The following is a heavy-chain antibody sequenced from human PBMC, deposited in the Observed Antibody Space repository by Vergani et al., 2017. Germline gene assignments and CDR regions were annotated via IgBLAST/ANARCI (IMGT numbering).Heavy chain of an antibody. J-gene: IGHJ4*02. CDR3: ARGDYGILTGYRY. Sequence: QVQVVQSGAEVKKSRASVKVSCKTSGYTFSNYYMHWVRQAPGQGLEWMGIINPSGGHTNYAQKFQGRATMTRDTSTSTVYMELSSLRSEDTAIYYCARGDYGILTGYRYWGQGTLVTVSA. CDR2: INPSGGHT. D-gene: IGHD3-9*01. CDR1: GYTFSNYY. V-gene: IGHV1-46*03.